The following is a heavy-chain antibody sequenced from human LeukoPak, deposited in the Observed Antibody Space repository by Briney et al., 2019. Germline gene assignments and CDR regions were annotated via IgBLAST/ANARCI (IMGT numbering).Heavy chain of an antibody. CDR2: INSDGSST. J-gene: IGHJ3*02. CDR1: GFTFSNYW. D-gene: IGHD1-26*01. CDR3: ARDGIVGATNAFDI. V-gene: IGHV3-74*01. Sequence: GGSLRLSCAASGFTFSNYWMHWVRQAPGKGLVWVSRINSDGSSTSYADSVKGRFTISRDNAKNTLYLQMNSLRAEDTAVYYCARDGIVGATNAFDIWGQGTMVTVSS.